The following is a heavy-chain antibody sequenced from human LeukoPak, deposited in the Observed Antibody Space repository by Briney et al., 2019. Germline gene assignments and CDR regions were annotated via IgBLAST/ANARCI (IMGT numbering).Heavy chain of an antibody. V-gene: IGHV1-46*01. CDR3: ARGYSSGWYGVDY. J-gene: IGHJ4*02. CDR1: GYTFTTYY. D-gene: IGHD6-19*01. CDR2: INPSGGST. Sequence: APVKVSSKASGYTFTTYYMHWVRQAPGQGLEWMGIINPSGGSTSYAQKFQGRVTMTRDTSTSTVYMELSSLRSEDTAVYYCARGYSSGWYGVDYWGQGTLGSASS.